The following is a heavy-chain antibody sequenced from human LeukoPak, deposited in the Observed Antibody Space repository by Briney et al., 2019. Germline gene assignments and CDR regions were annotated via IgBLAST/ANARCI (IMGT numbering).Heavy chain of an antibody. CDR1: GFTFSSYA. D-gene: IGHD4-17*01. V-gene: IGHV3-64*01. Sequence: PGGSLRLSCAASGFTFSSYAMHWVRQAPGKGLEYVSAISSNGGSTYYANSVKGRFTISRDNSKNTLYLQMGSLRAEDMAVYYCARGPYGDYNYYYYCMDVWGQGTTVTVSS. J-gene: IGHJ6*02. CDR2: ISSNGGST. CDR3: ARGPYGDYNYYYYCMDV.